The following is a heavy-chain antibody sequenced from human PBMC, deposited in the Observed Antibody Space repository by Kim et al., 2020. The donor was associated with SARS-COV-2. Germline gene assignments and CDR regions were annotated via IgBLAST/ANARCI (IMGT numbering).Heavy chain of an antibody. V-gene: IGHV3-48*03. D-gene: IGHD1-26*01. J-gene: IGHJ4*02. CDR3: ARGTSGMAEFDY. Sequence: GGSLRLSCAASGFIFSSYEMMWVRQAPGQGLEWVSFISTSGSFTRYADSVRGRFTISRDDTKNFLYLQMNNLRVEDTATYYCARGTSGMAEFDYWGQGVVVTVSS. CDR1: GFIFSSYE. CDR2: ISTSGSFT.